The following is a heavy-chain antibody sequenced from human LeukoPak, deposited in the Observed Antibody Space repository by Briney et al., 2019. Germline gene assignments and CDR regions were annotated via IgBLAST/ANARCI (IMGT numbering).Heavy chain of an antibody. J-gene: IGHJ4*02. CDR1: GGSFRAYF. V-gene: IGHV4-59*08. Sequence: PWETLSLTCTVSGGSFRAYFWGWIRQPPGKGLEWIAYISDIGGIKYNPSLKSRVTISLDTTKNQLSLMQSTVTAADTAVFYCAGHLPRNTGDFWGQGTLDTLS. D-gene: IGHD1-1*01. CDR2: ISDIGGI. CDR3: AGHLPRNTGDF.